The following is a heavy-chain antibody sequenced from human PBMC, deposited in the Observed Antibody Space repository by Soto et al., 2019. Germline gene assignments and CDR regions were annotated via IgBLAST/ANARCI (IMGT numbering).Heavy chain of an antibody. CDR1: GFTFSSDW. CDR3: ASQRRLDY. V-gene: IGHV3-7*01. J-gene: IGHJ4*02. D-gene: IGHD1-1*01. Sequence: GVSLRLSFAASGFTFSSDWMSWVRQAPGKGLEWVANIKQDGSEKYYVDSVKGRFTISRDNAKNSLYLQMNSLRAEDTAVYYCASQRRLDYWGQGTLVTVSS. CDR2: IKQDGSEK.